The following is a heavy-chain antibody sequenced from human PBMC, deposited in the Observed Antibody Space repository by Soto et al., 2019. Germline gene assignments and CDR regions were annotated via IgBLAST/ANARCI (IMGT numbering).Heavy chain of an antibody. D-gene: IGHD3-9*01. CDR2: IYYSGST. CDR3: AKRGYDILTGYYTGIDP. V-gene: IGHV4-31*03. J-gene: IGHJ5*02. CDR1: GGSISSGGYY. Sequence: SETLSLTCIVSGGSISSGGYYWSWIRQHPGKGLEWIGNIYYSGSTFYNPSLKSRVTISVDTSKNQFSLKLSSLTAADTAVYYCAKRGYDILTGYYTGIDPWGQGTLVTVSS.